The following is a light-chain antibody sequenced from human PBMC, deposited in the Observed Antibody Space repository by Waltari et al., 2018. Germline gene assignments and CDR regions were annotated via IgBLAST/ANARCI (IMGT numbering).Light chain of an antibody. J-gene: IGKJ1*01. CDR2: WAS. V-gene: IGKV4-1*01. Sequence: DIVLTQSPDSLAVSLGERATINCKSSQSVLYSPNNKNYLGWFQQKTGQPPKLLIYWASLRESGVPDRFRGSGSGTDFTLTISSLQAEDVAVYYCQQYHSVPRTFGQGTKVEI. CDR3: QQYHSVPRT. CDR1: QSVLYSPNNKNY.